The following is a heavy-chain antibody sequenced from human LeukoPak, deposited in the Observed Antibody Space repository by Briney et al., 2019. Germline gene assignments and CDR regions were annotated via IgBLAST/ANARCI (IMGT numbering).Heavy chain of an antibody. Sequence: GGSLRLSCAASGFTFSSYAMSWVRQAPGKGLEWASAISGRGGVTYYADSVKGRFTISRDNSKNTLYLQMNSLRAEDTAVYYCAKDTVAAVAVPYWGQGTLVTVSS. V-gene: IGHV3-23*01. J-gene: IGHJ4*02. CDR1: GFTFSSYA. CDR2: ISGRGGVT. D-gene: IGHD6-19*01. CDR3: AKDTVAAVAVPY.